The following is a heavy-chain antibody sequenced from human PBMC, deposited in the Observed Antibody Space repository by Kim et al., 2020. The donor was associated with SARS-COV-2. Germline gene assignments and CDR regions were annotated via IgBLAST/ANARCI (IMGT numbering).Heavy chain of an antibody. Sequence: SDTSYSPSFQGQVTISAEKSISTAYLQWSSLKASDTAMYYCARRNAFDIWGQGTMVTVSS. CDR3: ARRNAFDI. CDR2: SDT. J-gene: IGHJ3*02. V-gene: IGHV5-51*01.